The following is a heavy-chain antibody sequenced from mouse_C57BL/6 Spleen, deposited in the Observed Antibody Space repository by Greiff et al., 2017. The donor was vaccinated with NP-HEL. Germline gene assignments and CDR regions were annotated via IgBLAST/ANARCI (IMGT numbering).Heavy chain of an antibody. J-gene: IGHJ1*03. Sequence: QVHVKQSGAELVKPGASVKLSCKASGYTFTSYWMHWVKQRPGQGLEWIGMIHPNSGSTTYNEKFKSKATLTVDKSSSTAYMQLSSLTSEDSAVYYCARSGDGYGYFDVWGTGTTVTVSS. CDR1: GYTFTSYW. D-gene: IGHD2-3*01. CDR3: ARSGDGYGYFDV. V-gene: IGHV1-64*01. CDR2: IHPNSGST.